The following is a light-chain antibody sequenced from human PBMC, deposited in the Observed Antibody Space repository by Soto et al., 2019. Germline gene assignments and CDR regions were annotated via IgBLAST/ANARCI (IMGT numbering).Light chain of an antibody. CDR2: AAS. CDR3: QQYYSYPPI. J-gene: IGKJ2*01. V-gene: IGKV1-8*01. CDR1: QGISND. Sequence: AIRMTQSPSSFSASTGDRVTITCRASQGISNDLAWYQQKPGKAPNLLIYAASTLQSGVPSRFSGSGSGTDFTLTISYLQSEDFATYFCQQYYSYPPIFGQGTKLEIK.